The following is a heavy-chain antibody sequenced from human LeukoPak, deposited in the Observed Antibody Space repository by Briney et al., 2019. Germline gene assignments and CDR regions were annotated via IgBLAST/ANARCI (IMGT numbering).Heavy chain of an antibody. CDR1: GYTFTDDY. J-gene: IGHJ4*02. V-gene: IGHV1-2*02. CDR2: INPNSGGT. CDR3: ARDAQYYYDGSGSQI. Sequence: APVKVSCKAAGYTFTDDYIHWVRQAPGQGLEWMGWINPNSGGTKFAQKFQGRVSMTRDTSITTAYMELSRLRSDDTAVYFCARDAQYYYDGSGSQIWGQGTLVTVSS. D-gene: IGHD3-22*01.